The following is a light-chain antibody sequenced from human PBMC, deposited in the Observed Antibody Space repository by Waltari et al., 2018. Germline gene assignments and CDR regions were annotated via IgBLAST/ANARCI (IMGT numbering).Light chain of an antibody. J-gene: IGLJ2*01. Sequence: SYELTQPPSVSVSPGQTARIACSGDALADQYAYWYQQRPGRAPVVLIHKDTKRASGIPERFSGSSSGRTVTLTINEVQAEDESDYYCQSADSSGSNVVFGGGTRLTVL. V-gene: IGLV3-25*03. CDR1: ALADQY. CDR3: QSADSSGSNVV. CDR2: KDT.